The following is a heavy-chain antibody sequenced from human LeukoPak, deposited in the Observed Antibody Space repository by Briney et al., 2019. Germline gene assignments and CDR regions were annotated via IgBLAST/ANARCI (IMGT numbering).Heavy chain of an antibody. J-gene: IGHJ4*02. CDR2: INSDATNT. V-gene: IGHV3-74*01. CDR3: ARGGWGSSVHFDT. Sequence: PGGSLRLSCATSGFTLSSFWMHWVRQPPGKGLVWVSRINSDATNTNYADSVKGRFTISRDNTKNTVYLQMNSLGAEDTAVYYRARGGWGSSVHFDTWGQGALVTVSS. D-gene: IGHD3-10*01. CDR1: GFTLSSFW.